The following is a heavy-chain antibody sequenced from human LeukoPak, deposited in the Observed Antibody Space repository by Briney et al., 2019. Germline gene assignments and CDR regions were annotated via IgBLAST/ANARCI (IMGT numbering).Heavy chain of an antibody. CDR3: AKDSDTYGHRHFDH. CDR1: GFTFSSYG. V-gene: IGHV3-30*02. Sequence: LSCVASGFTFSSYGMQWVRQAPGKGLEWVAFIGFDGSKIYYADSVKGRFTISRDNSKNTVNLQMNSLRVEDTAVYYCAKDSDTYGHRHFDHWGQGTLVTVSS. J-gene: IGHJ4*02. D-gene: IGHD2-8*01. CDR2: IGFDGSKI.